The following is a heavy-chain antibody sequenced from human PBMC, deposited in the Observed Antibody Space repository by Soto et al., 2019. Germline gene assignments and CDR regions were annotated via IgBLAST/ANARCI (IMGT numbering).Heavy chain of an antibody. D-gene: IGHD2-21*02. V-gene: IGHV4-39*01. CDR1: GGSISSSSYY. CDR2: IYYSGRT. Sequence: SETLSLTCIVSGGSISSSSYYWGWIRQPPGKGLEWIGSIYYSGRTYYNPSFKSRVTISIDTSKNQFSLKLSSVTATDTAVYYCARQRTTVVTQAYFDHWGQGALVTVSS. CDR3: ARQRTTVVTQAYFDH. J-gene: IGHJ4*02.